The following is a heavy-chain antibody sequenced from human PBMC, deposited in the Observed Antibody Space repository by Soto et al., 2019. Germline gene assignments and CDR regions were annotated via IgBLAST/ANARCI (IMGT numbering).Heavy chain of an antibody. D-gene: IGHD3-22*01. Sequence: VGSLRLSCTASGFTFSDYYMSWIRQAPGKGLEWVSYISSSGSTIYYADSVKGRFTISRDNAKNSLYLQMNSLRAEDTAVYYCAREHHYYDNTDYWGQGTLVTVSS. J-gene: IGHJ4*02. CDR1: GFTFSDYY. CDR3: AREHHYYDNTDY. CDR2: ISSSGSTI. V-gene: IGHV3-11*01.